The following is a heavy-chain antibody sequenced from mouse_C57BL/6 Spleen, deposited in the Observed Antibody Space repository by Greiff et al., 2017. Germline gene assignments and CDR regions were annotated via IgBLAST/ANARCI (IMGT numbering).Heavy chain of an antibody. CDR3: ARKISYFEG. CDR2: IDPSDSYT. J-gene: IGHJ1*03. CDR1: GYTFTSYW. Sequence: QVQLQQPGAELVKPGASVKLSCKASGYTFTSYWMQWVKQRPGQGLEWIGEIDPSDSYTNSNQKFKGKATLTVDTSSSTAYMQLSSLTSEDSAVYYCARKISYFEGWGTGTTVTVSS. V-gene: IGHV1-50*01.